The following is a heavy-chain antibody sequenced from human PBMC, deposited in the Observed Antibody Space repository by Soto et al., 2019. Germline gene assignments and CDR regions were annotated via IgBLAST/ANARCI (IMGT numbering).Heavy chain of an antibody. D-gene: IGHD2-2*01. CDR3: ARDGVVVPAAILTLGFDP. CDR2: INPSGGST. V-gene: IGHV1-46*01. J-gene: IGHJ5*02. CDR1: GYTFTSYY. Sequence: QVQLVQSGAEVKKPGASVKVSCKASGYTFTSYYMHWVRQAPGQGLEWMGIINPSGGSTSYAQKFQGRVTMTRDTSTSTVYIELSSLRSEDTAVYYCARDGVVVPAAILTLGFDPWGQGTLVTVSS.